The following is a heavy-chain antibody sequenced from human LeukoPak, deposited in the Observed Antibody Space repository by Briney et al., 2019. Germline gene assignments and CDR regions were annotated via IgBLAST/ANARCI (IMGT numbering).Heavy chain of an antibody. CDR3: ARLWFGELKAPHYYYYGMDV. CDR2: ISAYNGNT. Sequence: RASVKVSCKASGYTFTSYGISWVRQAPGQGLEWMGWISAYNGNTNYAQKLQGRVTMTTDTSTSTAYMELRSLRSDDTAVYYCARLWFGELKAPHYYYYGMDVWGQGTTVTVSS. CDR1: GYTFTSYG. D-gene: IGHD3-10*01. V-gene: IGHV1-18*01. J-gene: IGHJ6*02.